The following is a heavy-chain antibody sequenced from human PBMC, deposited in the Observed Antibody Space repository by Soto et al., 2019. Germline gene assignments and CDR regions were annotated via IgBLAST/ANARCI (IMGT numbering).Heavy chain of an antibody. CDR2: INADGSDR. J-gene: IGHJ4*02. Sequence: PGGSLRLSCSASGFTFGDYAVHWVRQSSRKGLEWVSFINADGSDRYYADSVKGRFTISRDNTKGSVYLQMDRLRLEDTAIYYCAKAKFYFDSSPFDSWGQGTLVTVSS. V-gene: IGHV3-43D*04. CDR1: GFTFGDYA. CDR3: AKAKFYFDSSPFDS. D-gene: IGHD1-26*01.